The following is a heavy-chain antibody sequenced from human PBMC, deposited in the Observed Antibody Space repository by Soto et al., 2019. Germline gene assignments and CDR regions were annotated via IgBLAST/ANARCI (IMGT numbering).Heavy chain of an antibody. J-gene: IGHJ6*02. CDR1: GGSFSGYY. D-gene: IGHD3-22*01. Sequence: SETLSLTCAVYGGSFSGYYWSWIRQPPGKGLEWIGEINHSGSTNYNPSLKSRVTISVDTSRNQFSLKLSSVTAADTAVYYCARGDSSPRYYYGMDVWGQGTTVTVSS. V-gene: IGHV4-34*01. CDR3: ARGDSSPRYYYGMDV. CDR2: INHSGST.